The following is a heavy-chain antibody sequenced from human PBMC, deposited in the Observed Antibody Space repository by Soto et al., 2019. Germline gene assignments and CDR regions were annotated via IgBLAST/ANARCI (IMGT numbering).Heavy chain of an antibody. V-gene: IGHV1-46*03. CDR2: INPRGGRA. Sequence: ASVKVSCKASGYTFTNYYMHWVRQAPGQGLEWMGMINPRGGRATYPQKFQGRLTMTTDTSTSTVFMELSSLRSDDTAVYYCARGLADYFDDSNTPYNAFDIWGQGTRVTVSS. J-gene: IGHJ3*02. CDR1: GYTFTNYY. D-gene: IGHD3-22*01. CDR3: ARGLADYFDDSNTPYNAFDI.